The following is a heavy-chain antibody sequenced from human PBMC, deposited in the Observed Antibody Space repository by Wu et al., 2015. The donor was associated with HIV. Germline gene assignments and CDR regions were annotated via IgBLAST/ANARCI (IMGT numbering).Heavy chain of an antibody. CDR3: ARNLFGRYDVIDM. D-gene: IGHD3-16*01. Sequence: GAEMKKPGASVNVSCKASGYSFNTHYLNWMRQAPGQGPEWMGLINPKGGITTYAQNFKGRVTMTSDTSTSTLYLEVNSLRSEDTAVYYCARNLFGRYDVIDMWGQGDNGHRLF. V-gene: IGHV1-46*02. J-gene: IGHJ3*02. CDR2: INPKGGIT. CDR1: GYSFNTHY.